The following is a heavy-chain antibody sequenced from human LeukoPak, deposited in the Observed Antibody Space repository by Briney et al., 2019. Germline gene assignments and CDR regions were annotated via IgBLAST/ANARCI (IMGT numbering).Heavy chain of an antibody. CDR1: GGSISSSSYY. D-gene: IGHD3-22*01. V-gene: IGHV4-39*01. CDR2: IYYSGST. CDR3: ASLNRVGDYYDSSGPGMDAFDI. J-gene: IGHJ3*02. Sequence: KPSETLSLTCTVSGGSISSSSYYWGWIRQPPGKGLEWIGSIYYSGSTYHNPSLKSRVTISVDTSKNQFSLKLSSVTAADTAVYYCASLNRVGDYYDSSGPGMDAFDIWGQGTMVTVSS.